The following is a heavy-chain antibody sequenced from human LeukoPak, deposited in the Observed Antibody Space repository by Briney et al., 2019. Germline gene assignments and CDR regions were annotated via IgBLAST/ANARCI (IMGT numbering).Heavy chain of an antibody. J-gene: IGHJ4*02. Sequence: GGSLRLSCAASGFTFSGYWMHWVRQVPGKGRVWVSRINGDGSTTFYADSVKGRFTISRDNAKSTLYLQMSSLRAEATAVYYCARNLYGERDYWGQGTLVTVSS. CDR1: GFTFSGYW. V-gene: IGHV3-74*01. CDR2: INGDGSTT. D-gene: IGHD4-17*01. CDR3: ARNLYGERDY.